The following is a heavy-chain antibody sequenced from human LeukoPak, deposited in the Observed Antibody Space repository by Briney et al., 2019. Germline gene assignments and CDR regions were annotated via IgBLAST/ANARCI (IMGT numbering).Heavy chain of an antibody. Sequence: PGGSLRLSCAASGFTFSRHWMRWVRQAAGKGLECVANIKKVGSEKYYVDSVKGRFTISRDNAKTSLYLQMNSLRAEDTVVYYCARDLSGVTGYTYGRGIDYWGQGTLVTVSS. CDR1: GFTFSRHW. J-gene: IGHJ4*02. V-gene: IGHV3-7*01. CDR3: ARDLSGVTGYTYGRGIDY. D-gene: IGHD5-18*01. CDR2: IKKVGSEK.